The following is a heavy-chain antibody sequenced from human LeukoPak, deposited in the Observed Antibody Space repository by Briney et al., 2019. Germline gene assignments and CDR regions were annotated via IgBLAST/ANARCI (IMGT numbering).Heavy chain of an antibody. CDR3: ASSGSYRFDY. CDR1: GSTFSSYS. D-gene: IGHD1-26*01. V-gene: IGHV3-48*02. Sequence: GGSLRLSCAASGSTFSSYSMNWVRQAPGKGLEWVSHITASGTAMFYADSVKGRFTISRDNAKNSLYLQMNSLRDEDTAVYYCASSGSYRFDYWGQGTLVTVSS. CDR2: ITASGTAM. J-gene: IGHJ4*02.